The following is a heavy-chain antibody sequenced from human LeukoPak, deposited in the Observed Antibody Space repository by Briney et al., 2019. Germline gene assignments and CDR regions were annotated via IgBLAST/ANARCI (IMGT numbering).Heavy chain of an antibody. CDR1: GGSFSGYY. CDR3: ARAPGIAAAGWFDP. Sequence: PSETLSLTCAVYGGSFSGYYWSWIRQPPGKGLEWIGKINHSGSTNYNPSLKSRVPISVDTSKHQFSLKLSSVTAADTAVYYCARAPGIAAAGWFDPWGQGTLVTVSS. CDR2: INHSGST. V-gene: IGHV4-34*01. J-gene: IGHJ5*02. D-gene: IGHD6-13*01.